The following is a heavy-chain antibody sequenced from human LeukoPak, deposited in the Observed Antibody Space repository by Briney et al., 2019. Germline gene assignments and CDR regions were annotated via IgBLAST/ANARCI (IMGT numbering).Heavy chain of an antibody. D-gene: IGHD6-13*01. CDR3: AREFQAAAGYLFDY. Sequence: SGTLSLTCPVYGGSFSGYYWSGVRQPPGKGREWIGEINHSGSTNYNPSLKSRVPISVDTSQNQFSLELDSVTAADTAVYYCAREFQAAAGYLFDYWGQARQVTVCS. J-gene: IGHJ4*02. CDR1: GGSFSGYY. V-gene: IGHV4-34*01. CDR2: INHSGST.